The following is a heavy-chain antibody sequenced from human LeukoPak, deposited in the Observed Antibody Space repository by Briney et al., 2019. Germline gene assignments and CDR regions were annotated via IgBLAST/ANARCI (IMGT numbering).Heavy chain of an antibody. D-gene: IGHD5-12*01. CDR2: IKQDGNEK. Sequence: GGSLRLACAASGFTFSSYWMSWVRQAPGKGLEWVANIKQDGNEKYYVDSVKGRFTISRDNAKNSLYLQMNSLRAEDTAVYYCARRDIVATGSFDYWGQGTLVTVSS. CDR1: GFTFSSYW. CDR3: ARRDIVATGSFDY. V-gene: IGHV3-7*03. J-gene: IGHJ4*02.